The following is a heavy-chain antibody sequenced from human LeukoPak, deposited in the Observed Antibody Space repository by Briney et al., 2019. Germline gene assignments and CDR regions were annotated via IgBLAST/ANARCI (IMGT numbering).Heavy chain of an antibody. CDR2: ISGSGGST. D-gene: IGHD3-9*01. Sequence: GGSLRLSCAASGFTFSSYGMSWVRQAPGKGLEWVSAISGSGGSTYYADSVKGRFTISRDNSKNTLYLQMYSLRPDDTAVYYCARGPDYDILADYFDYWGQGTLVTVSS. CDR3: ARGPDYDILADYFDY. V-gene: IGHV3-23*01. J-gene: IGHJ4*02. CDR1: GFTFSSYG.